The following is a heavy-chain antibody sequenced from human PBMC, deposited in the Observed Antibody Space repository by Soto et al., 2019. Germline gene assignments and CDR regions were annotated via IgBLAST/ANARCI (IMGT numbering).Heavy chain of an antibody. Sequence: QVQLVQSGAEVKKTGSSVKVSCKASGGTFSSYAISWVRQAPGQGLEWMGGIIPIFGTANYAQKFQGRVTITADESTSTDYMELSSLRSEDTAVYYCASSVAKYYYYVMDVWGQGTTVTVSS. D-gene: IGHD5-12*01. CDR1: GGTFSSYA. J-gene: IGHJ6*02. CDR3: ASSVAKYYYYVMDV. V-gene: IGHV1-69*12. CDR2: IIPIFGTA.